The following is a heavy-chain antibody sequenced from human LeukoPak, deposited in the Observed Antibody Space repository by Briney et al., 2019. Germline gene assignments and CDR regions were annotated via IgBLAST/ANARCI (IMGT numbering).Heavy chain of an antibody. CDR2: IYYSGST. Sequence: PSETLSLTCTVSGGSISSGDYYWSWIRQPPGKGLEWIGYIYYSGSTNYNPSLKSRVTISVDTSKKQFSLKLSSVTAADTAVYYCARVEARHGNGMDVWGQGTTVTVSS. D-gene: IGHD6-6*01. V-gene: IGHV4-61*08. CDR3: ARVEARHGNGMDV. CDR1: GGSISSGDYY. J-gene: IGHJ6*02.